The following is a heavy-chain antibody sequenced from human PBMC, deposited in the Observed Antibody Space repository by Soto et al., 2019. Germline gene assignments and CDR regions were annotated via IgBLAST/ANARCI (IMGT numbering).Heavy chain of an antibody. Sequence: QEQLVESGGVVVQPGRSLRLSCAATGFAFSTYGMHWVRQAPGKGREWVAEISYDGNEKYYADSLQGRFTISRDNSKNALYLQVNSLRGEDTAVYYCAKEKFRRGPSPMSAMDLWGKGTTVTVSS. CDR2: ISYDGNEK. CDR1: GFAFSTYG. J-gene: IGHJ6*04. V-gene: IGHV3-30*18. D-gene: IGHD5-12*01. CDR3: AKEKFRRGPSPMSAMDL.